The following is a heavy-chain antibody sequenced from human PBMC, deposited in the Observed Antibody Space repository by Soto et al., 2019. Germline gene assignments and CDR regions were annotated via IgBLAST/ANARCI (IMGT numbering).Heavy chain of an antibody. V-gene: IGHV3-33*01. Sequence: QVQLVESGGGVVQPGRSLRLSCAASGFTFSSYGMHWVRQAPGKGLEWVAVIWYDGSNKYYADSVKGRFTISRDNSKNPLYLQLTSLRAEDTAVYYCARDEWLAPYYYGMDVWGQGTPVTVSS. CDR2: IWYDGSNK. D-gene: IGHD6-19*01. CDR1: GFTFSSYG. CDR3: ARDEWLAPYYYGMDV. J-gene: IGHJ6*02.